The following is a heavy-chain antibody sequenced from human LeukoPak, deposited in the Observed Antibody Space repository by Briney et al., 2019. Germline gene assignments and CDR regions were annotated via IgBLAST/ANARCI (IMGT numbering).Heavy chain of an antibody. Sequence: PGGSLRLSCAASGFTFSSYAMHWVRQAPGKGLEWVALISYDGSNKYYADSVKGRFTISRDNSKNTLYLQMNSLRTEDTAVYYCARDFSSYYDSTSNYGDDYFDYWGQGTLVTVSS. CDR2: ISYDGSNK. D-gene: IGHD3-22*01. CDR1: GFTFSSYA. CDR3: ARDFSSYYDSTSNYGDDYFDY. V-gene: IGHV3-30*04. J-gene: IGHJ4*02.